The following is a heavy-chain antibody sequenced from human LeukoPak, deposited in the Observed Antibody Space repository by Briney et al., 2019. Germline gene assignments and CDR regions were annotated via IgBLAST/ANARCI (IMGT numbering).Heavy chain of an antibody. Sequence: NASETLSLTCAVYGGSFSGYYWSWIRQPPGKGLEWIGEINHSGSTNYSPPLKSRVTISVDTSKNQFSLKLSSVTAADTAVYYCARETSGWYVYYFDYWGQGTLVTVSS. CDR3: ARETSGWYVYYFDY. CDR2: INHSGST. J-gene: IGHJ4*02. CDR1: GGSFSGYY. D-gene: IGHD6-19*01. V-gene: IGHV4-34*01.